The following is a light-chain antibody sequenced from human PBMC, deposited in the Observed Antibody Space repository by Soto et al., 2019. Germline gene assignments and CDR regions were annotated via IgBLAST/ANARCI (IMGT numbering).Light chain of an antibody. CDR3: LRQNTSPWT. CDR1: QGITND. J-gene: IGKJ1*01. V-gene: IGKV1-17*01. CDR2: DAS. Sequence: DIQMTQSPSSLSASVGDRVTITCRASQGITNDLGWYQQKPGTAPNRLIYDASTLHSGVPSRFIRSGSGTEFTLAIGSLQPEDFATYYCLRQNTSPWTFGQGTKVAI.